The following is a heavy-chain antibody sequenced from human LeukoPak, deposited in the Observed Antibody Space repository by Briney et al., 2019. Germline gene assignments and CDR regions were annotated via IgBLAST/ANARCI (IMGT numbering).Heavy chain of an antibody. CDR2: IIPIFGTA. J-gene: IGHJ4*02. V-gene: IGHV1-69*01. Sequence: ASLKVSCKASGCAFRSYAISWVRQAPGQGLEWIGGIIPIFGTANYAQKFQGRVTITADESTSTAYMELSSLRSEDTAVYYCARNGYYYDSRYYFDYWGQGTLVTVSS. CDR3: ARNGYYYDSRYYFDY. CDR1: GCAFRSYA. D-gene: IGHD3-22*01.